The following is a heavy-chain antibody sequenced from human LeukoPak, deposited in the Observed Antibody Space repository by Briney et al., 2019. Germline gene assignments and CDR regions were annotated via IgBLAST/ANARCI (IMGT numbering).Heavy chain of an antibody. V-gene: IGHV1-2*02. CDR3: ARDTGYGDYVGDY. Sequence: ASVKVSCKASGYTFTDYYIHWVRQAPGQGLEWMGWMNPNSIGRRYAQKFQGRVTMTTDTSTSTAYMELRSLGSDDTAVYYCARDTGYGDYVGDYWGQGTLVTVSS. CDR1: GYTFTDYY. CDR2: MNPNSIGR. D-gene: IGHD4-17*01. J-gene: IGHJ4*02.